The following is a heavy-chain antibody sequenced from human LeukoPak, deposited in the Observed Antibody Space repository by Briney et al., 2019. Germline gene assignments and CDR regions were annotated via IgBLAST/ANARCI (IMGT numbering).Heavy chain of an antibody. CDR1: GGTFSSYA. CDR2: IIPIFGTA. Sequence: ASVKVSCKASGGTFSSYAISWVRQAPGQGLEWMGGIIPIFGTANYAQKFQGRVTITADESTSTAYMELSSLRSEDTAVYYCARVVTMVGLFDYWGQGTLVTVSS. V-gene: IGHV1-69*01. J-gene: IGHJ4*02. CDR3: ARVVTMVGLFDY. D-gene: IGHD3-10*02.